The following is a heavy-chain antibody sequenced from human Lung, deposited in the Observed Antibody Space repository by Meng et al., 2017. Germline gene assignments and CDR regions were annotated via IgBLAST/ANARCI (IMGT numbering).Heavy chain of an antibody. D-gene: IGHD2-21*01. CDR2: IYHSGST. V-gene: IGHV4-4*02. CDR3: TKNDFYCLGY. Sequence: QVSLEGSGPGPVKRSGTLSLTCAVTGGSISSDNWWSWVRQPPGKGLEWIGEIYHSGSTNYNPSLKSRITISVDKPKNQFSLTLSSVTAADTAVYYCTKNDFYCLGYWGQGTLVTVSS. CDR1: GGSISSDNW. J-gene: IGHJ4*02.